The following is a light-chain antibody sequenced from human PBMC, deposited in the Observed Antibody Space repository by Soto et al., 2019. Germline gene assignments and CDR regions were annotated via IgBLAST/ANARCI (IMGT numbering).Light chain of an antibody. CDR1: SSNIGSNT. V-gene: IGLV1-44*01. CDR3: VAWDDSLNGVV. CDR2: SNN. J-gene: IGLJ2*01. Sequence: LVLTQPPSASGTPGQRSTIYCLGSSSNIGSNTVHWYQHLPWTAPKLLIYSNNQRPSGVPDRFAGAKSGTSASLAISGLQSEDEADYYCVAWDDSLNGVVFGGGTKVTVL.